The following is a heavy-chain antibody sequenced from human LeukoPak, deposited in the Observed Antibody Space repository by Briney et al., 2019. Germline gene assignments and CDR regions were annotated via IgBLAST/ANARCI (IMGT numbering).Heavy chain of an antibody. CDR1: GGSISNWGYH. Sequence: SETLSLTCPVSGGSISNWGYHWAPVPQPPGKGLGGIGSVYYSGDTYNNPSLQSLLSFSIDTSKNQFSLQLRSVTAADTAVYFCARHGLQRFDFWGPGILVIVSS. CDR2: VYYSGDT. J-gene: IGHJ4*02. CDR3: ARHGLQRFDF. D-gene: IGHD2-2*01. V-gene: IGHV4-39*01.